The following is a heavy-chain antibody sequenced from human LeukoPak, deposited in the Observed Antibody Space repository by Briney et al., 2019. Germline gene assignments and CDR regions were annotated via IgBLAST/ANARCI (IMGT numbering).Heavy chain of an antibody. V-gene: IGHV4-59*01. CDR1: GGSISGYY. Sequence: SETLSLTCTVSGGSISGYYWSWTRQPPGKGLEWIGYIYYSGSTNCNPSLKSRVTISIDTSKNQFSLKLSSVTAADTAVYYCARDYSGWGTDAFDIWGQGTMVTVSS. CDR2: IYYSGST. D-gene: IGHD3-10*01. J-gene: IGHJ3*02. CDR3: ARDYSGWGTDAFDI.